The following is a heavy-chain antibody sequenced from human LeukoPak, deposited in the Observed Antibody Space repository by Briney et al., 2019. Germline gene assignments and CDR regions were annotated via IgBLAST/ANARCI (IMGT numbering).Heavy chain of an antibody. CDR1: GYTFTSYD. Sequence: ASVKVSCKASGYTFTSYDINWVRQATGQGLEWMGWMNPNSGNTGYAQKFQGRVTMTRNTSISTAYMELSSLRSEDTAVYYCARGYRMVTTDKGFDPWGQGTLVTVSS. CDR3: ARGYRMVTTDKGFDP. V-gene: IGHV1-8*01. CDR2: MNPNSGNT. J-gene: IGHJ5*02. D-gene: IGHD2-21*02.